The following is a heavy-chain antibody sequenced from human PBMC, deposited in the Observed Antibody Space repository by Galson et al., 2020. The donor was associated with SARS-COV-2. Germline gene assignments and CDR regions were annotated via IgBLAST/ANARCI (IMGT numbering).Heavy chain of an antibody. D-gene: IGHD4-17*01. Sequence: GESLKISCAASGFTFSDYYMTWIRQAPGKGLEWVSYISSRGSSIYYADSVKGRFTISRDNAKYSLYLQMNSLRAEDTAVYYCARGTLTSPDYWGQGTLVTVSS. CDR3: ARGTLTSPDY. CDR1: GFTFSDYY. CDR2: ISSRGSSI. J-gene: IGHJ4*02. V-gene: IGHV3-11*04.